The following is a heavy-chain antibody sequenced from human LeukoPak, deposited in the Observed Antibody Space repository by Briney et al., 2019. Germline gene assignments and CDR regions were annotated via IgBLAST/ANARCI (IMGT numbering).Heavy chain of an antibody. CDR2: ISAYNGNT. D-gene: IGHD3-22*01. V-gene: IGHV1-18*01. J-gene: IGHJ4*02. Sequence: ASVKVSCKASGYTFTSYGISWARQAPGQGLEWMGWISAYNGNTNYAQKLQGRVTMTTDTSTSTAYMELRSLRSDDTAVYYCARDGHRMYYYESSDYRFDSWGQGTLVTVSS. CDR1: GYTFTSYG. CDR3: ARDGHRMYYYESSDYRFDS.